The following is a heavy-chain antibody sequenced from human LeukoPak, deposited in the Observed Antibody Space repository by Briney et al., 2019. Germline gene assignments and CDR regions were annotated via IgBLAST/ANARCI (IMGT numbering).Heavy chain of an antibody. J-gene: IGHJ4*02. CDR1: GFTVSSNH. D-gene: IGHD3-16*01. CDR2: IYSGYGT. V-gene: IGHV3-53*01. Sequence: GRSLRLSCAASGFTVSSNHMSWVRQAPGKGLEWVSIIYSGYGTYYADSVKGRFTISRDNSKSTLYLQMNSLRAEDTAVYYCATAEGENWGQGTLVTVSS. CDR3: ATAEGEN.